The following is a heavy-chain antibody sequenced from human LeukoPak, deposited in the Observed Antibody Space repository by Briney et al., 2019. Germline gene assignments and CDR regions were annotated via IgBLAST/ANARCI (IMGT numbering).Heavy chain of an antibody. Sequence: GGSLRLSCAASGFTFSSYAMSWVRQAPGKGLQWVSAISRGGDSPYYADSVKGRFTISRDNSRNTLYLQMKSLRAEDTAIYYCAKEVYGSGPYYLDYWGQGTLVTVSS. CDR1: GFTFSSYA. D-gene: IGHD3-10*01. V-gene: IGHV3-23*01. J-gene: IGHJ4*02. CDR2: ISRGGDSP. CDR3: AKEVYGSGPYYLDY.